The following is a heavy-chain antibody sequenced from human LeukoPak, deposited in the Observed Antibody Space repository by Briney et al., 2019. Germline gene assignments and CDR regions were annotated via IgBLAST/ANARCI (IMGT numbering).Heavy chain of an antibody. CDR1: GFTFSAYA. CDR2: ISSGGDRT. CDR3: TREAVATGYGYD. V-gene: IGHV3-23*01. J-gene: IGHJ4*02. D-gene: IGHD3-16*01. Sequence: GGSLRLSCSATGFTFSAYAFSWVRQAPGKGLEWVSAISSGGDRTYYVDSVVGRLTISRDNSKNMLLLHMSSLRAEDAAMYYCTREAVATGYGYDWGQGTLVTVSS.